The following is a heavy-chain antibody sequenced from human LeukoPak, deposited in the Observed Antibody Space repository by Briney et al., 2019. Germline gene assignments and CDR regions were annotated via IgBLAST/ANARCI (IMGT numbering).Heavy chain of an antibody. Sequence: PSETLSLICAVYGGSFSGYYWSWVRQPPGKGLEWIGEINHSGSTNYNPSLKSRVTISVDTSKNQFSLKLSSVTAADTAVYYCARGRGDSSGYYYFDYWGQGTLVTVSS. V-gene: IGHV4-34*01. D-gene: IGHD3-22*01. CDR2: INHSGST. CDR3: ARGRGDSSGYYYFDY. J-gene: IGHJ4*02. CDR1: GGSFSGYY.